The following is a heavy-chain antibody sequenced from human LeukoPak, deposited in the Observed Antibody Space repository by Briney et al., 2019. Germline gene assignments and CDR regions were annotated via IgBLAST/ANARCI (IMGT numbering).Heavy chain of an antibody. V-gene: IGHV3-11*04. D-gene: IGHD3-22*01. J-gene: IGHJ4*02. CDR1: GFTFSDYN. CDR3: ARRYYDNFDY. CDR2: ISRSGSTK. Sequence: GGSLRLSCAASGFTFSDYNMRWIRQAPGKGLEWVSSISRSGSTKYYADSVKGRFTISRDNAKNSLYLQMNSLRAEDTAVYYCARRYYDNFDYWGQGTLVTVSS.